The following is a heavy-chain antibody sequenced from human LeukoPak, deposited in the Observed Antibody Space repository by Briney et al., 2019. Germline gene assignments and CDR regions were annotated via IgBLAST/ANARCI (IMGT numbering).Heavy chain of an antibody. CDR2: ISGDGDST. D-gene: IGHD6-13*01. CDR1: GFSFDDYA. Sequence: GGSLRPSCAASGFSFDDYAMHWVRQAPGKGLEWVSLISGDGDSTYYADSVKGRFTIPRDNSKDSLYLQMNSLRTEDTALYYCAKDTGITPSGISGFFDFWGQGTLVTVSS. V-gene: IGHV3-43*02. J-gene: IGHJ4*02. CDR3: AKDTGITPSGISGFFDF.